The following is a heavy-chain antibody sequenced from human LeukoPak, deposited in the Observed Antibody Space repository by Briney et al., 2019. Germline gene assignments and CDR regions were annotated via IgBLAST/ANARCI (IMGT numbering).Heavy chain of an antibody. CDR1: GYTFTDYG. CDR3: ARVPLSDPSGHYYPH. V-gene: IGHV1-3*04. CDR2: INTGNGNT. D-gene: IGHD3-22*01. J-gene: IGHJ1*01. Sequence: ASVKVSCKTSGYTFTDYGMHWVRQAPRQSPEWMGWINTGNGNTKSSQKFQDRVTLTRDTSASTAYMELNSLSSEDTAVYYCARVPLSDPSGHYYPHWGQGTLVTVFS.